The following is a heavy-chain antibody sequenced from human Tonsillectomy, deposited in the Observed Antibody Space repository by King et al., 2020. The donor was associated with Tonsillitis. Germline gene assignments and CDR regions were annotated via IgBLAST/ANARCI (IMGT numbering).Heavy chain of an antibody. D-gene: IGHD3-10*01. CDR2: ISAYNGNI. CDR3: ARSYYGSGSYYNIDY. CDR1: GYTFTSYG. Sequence: QLVQSGAEVKKPGASVKVSCKASGYTFTSYGISWVRQAPGQGLEWMGWISAYNGNINYAQKLQGRVTMTTDASTSTAYMDLRSLGSDDTAVYYCARSYYGSGSYYNIDYWGQGTLVTVSS. V-gene: IGHV1-18*04. J-gene: IGHJ4*02.